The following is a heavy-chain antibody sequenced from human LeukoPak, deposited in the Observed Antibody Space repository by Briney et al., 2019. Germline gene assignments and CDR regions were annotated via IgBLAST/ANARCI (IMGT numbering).Heavy chain of an antibody. J-gene: IGHJ4*02. CDR1: GGSISSYY. CDR2: IYYSGST. Sequence: PSETLSLTCTVSGGSISSYYWSWIRQPPGKGLEWIGYIYYSGSTNYNPSLKSRVTISVDTSKNQFSLKLSSVTAADTAVYYCARTPWLHTGSFDYWGQGTLVTVSS. CDR3: ARTPWLHTGSFDY. D-gene: IGHD3-22*01. V-gene: IGHV4-59*01.